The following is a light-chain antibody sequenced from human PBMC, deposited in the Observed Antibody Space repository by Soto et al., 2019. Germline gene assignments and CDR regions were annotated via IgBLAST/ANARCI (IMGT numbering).Light chain of an antibody. CDR3: QQRSNWPLYT. J-gene: IGKJ2*01. CDR2: DAS. CDR1: QSVSSY. Sequence: EIVLTQSPATLSLSPGERATLSCRASQSVSSYLAWYQQKPGQAPRLLLYDASHRATGIPARFSGSESGTDFTLTIRSLEPEDFAVYYRQQRSNWPLYTFRQGTKLEIK. V-gene: IGKV3-11*01.